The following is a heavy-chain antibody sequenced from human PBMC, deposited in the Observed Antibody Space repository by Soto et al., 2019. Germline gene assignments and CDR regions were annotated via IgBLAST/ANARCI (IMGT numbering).Heavy chain of an antibody. Sequence: QVQLVQSGAEVKKPGASVTVSCKASGYTFTSYGISWVRQAPGQGLAWMGWISAYNGNTNYAQKLQGRVTMTTDTSTSTAYMELRSLRSDDTVVYCCAREEPPYCSSTSCYSGGFGSVDYWGQGTLVTVSS. J-gene: IGHJ4*02. D-gene: IGHD2-2*01. V-gene: IGHV1-18*01. CDR1: GYTFTSYG. CDR3: AREEPPYCSSTSCYSGGFGSVDY. CDR2: ISAYNGNT.